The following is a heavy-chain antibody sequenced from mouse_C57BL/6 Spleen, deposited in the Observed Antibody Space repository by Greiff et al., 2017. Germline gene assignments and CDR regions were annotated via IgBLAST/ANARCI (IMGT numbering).Heavy chain of an antibody. CDR1: GYTFTSYW. J-gene: IGHJ2*01. V-gene: IGHV1-59*01. Sequence: QVQLQQPGAELVRPGTSVKLSCKASGYTFTSYWMHWVKQRPGQGLEWIGVIDPSDSYTNYNQKFKGKATLTVDTSSSTAYMQLSSLTSEDSAVYYCAGNRYYDYDGDYWGQGTTLTVSS. CDR3: AGNRYYDYDGDY. CDR2: IDPSDSYT. D-gene: IGHD2-4*01.